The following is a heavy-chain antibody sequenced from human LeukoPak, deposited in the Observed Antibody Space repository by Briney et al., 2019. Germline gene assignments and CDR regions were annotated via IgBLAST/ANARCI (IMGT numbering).Heavy chain of an antibody. V-gene: IGHV3-30*02. CDR1: GFTFSKYG. CDR3: AELGITMIGGV. D-gene: IGHD3-10*02. J-gene: IGHJ6*04. CDR2: IQYDGNNK. Sequence: TGGSLRLSCAASGFTFSKYGMHWVRQAPGKGLEWLTFIQYDGNNKYYSDSVKGRFTISRDKSKNTLFLQMNSLRAEDTAVYYCAELGITMIGGVWGKGTTVTISS.